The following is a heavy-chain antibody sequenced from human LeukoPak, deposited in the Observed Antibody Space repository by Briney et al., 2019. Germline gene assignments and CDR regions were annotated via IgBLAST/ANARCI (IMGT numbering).Heavy chain of an antibody. J-gene: IGHJ4*02. V-gene: IGHV4-38-2*02. Sequence: SEXXXLXXTVSGYSISSXXXXGXIXPPPGXXXXXXXXIYHSGSTYYNPSLKSRVTISVDTSKNQFSLKLSSVTAADTAVYYCATNDYGVSATPKYFDYWGQGTLVTVSP. CDR3: ATNDYGVSATPKYFDY. CDR1: GYSISSXXX. CDR2: IYHSGST. D-gene: IGHD4-17*01.